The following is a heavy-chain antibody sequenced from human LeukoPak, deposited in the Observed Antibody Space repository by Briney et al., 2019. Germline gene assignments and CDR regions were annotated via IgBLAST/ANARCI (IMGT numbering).Heavy chain of an antibody. D-gene: IGHD6-13*01. J-gene: IGHJ4*02. Sequence: TLSLTCAVSGGSISSGGYYWNWIRQPPGKGLEWIGYIYHRGGTYYNPSLKSRVTISADRSKNQFSLNLTSVTAADTAVYYCARGTAATEEYWGQGTLVTVSS. CDR2: IYHRGGT. V-gene: IGHV4-30-2*01. CDR1: GGSISSGGYY. CDR3: ARGTAATEEY.